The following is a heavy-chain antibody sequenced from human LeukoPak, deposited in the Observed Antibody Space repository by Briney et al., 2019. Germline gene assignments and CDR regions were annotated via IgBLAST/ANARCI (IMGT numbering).Heavy chain of an antibody. J-gene: IGHJ4*02. CDR2: ISAYNGNT. CDR3: ARDAAAGGNFDY. Sequence: GSVKVSCKASGGTFTSYGISWVRQAPGQGLEWMGWISAYNGNTNYAQKLQGRVTMTTDTSTSTAYMELRSLRSDDTAVYYCARDAAAGGNFDYWGQGTLVTVSS. V-gene: IGHV1-18*01. D-gene: IGHD6-13*01. CDR1: GGTFTSYG.